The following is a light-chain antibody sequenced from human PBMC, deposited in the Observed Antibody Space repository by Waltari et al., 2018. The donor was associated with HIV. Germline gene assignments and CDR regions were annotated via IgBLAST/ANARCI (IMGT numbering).Light chain of an antibody. CDR3: TSWDDSLNVVL. CDR2: TNY. Sequence: QAVLTQPPSASGTPGQRVTISCSGSSSNIGYNTVHWYQQVPGMAPKLLIYTNYQRPSGVPDRFSGSKSGTSASLAISGLQSDDEADYYCTSWDDSLNVVLFGGGTKLTVL. V-gene: IGLV1-44*01. CDR1: SSNIGYNT. J-gene: IGLJ2*01.